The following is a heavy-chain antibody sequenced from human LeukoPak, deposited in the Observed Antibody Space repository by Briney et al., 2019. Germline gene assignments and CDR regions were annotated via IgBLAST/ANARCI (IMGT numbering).Heavy chain of an antibody. CDR2: IHSSGST. D-gene: IGHD3-22*01. CDR1: GGSFSSYY. J-gene: IGHJ4*02. Sequence: PSETLSLTCTASGGSFSSYYWSWIRQPAGKGLEWIGRIHSSGSTNYNPSLKSRVTMSVDMSKKQFSLKLSSVTAADTAVYYCASSGYYYYFDYWGQGTLVTVSS. V-gene: IGHV4-4*07. CDR3: ASSGYYYYFDY.